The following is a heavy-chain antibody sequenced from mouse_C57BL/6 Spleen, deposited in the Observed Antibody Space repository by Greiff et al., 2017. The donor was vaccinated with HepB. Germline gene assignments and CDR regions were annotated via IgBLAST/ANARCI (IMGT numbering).Heavy chain of an antibody. CDR3: TRGVTTVVGENFDY. CDR1: GFTFSSYA. Sequence: EVMLVESGEGLVKPGGSLKLSCAASGFTFSSYAMSWVRQTPEKRLEWVAYISSGGDYIYYADTVKGRFTISRDNARNTLYLQMSSLKSEDTAMYYCTRGVTTVVGENFDYWGQGTTLTVSS. V-gene: IGHV5-9-1*02. CDR2: ISSGGDYI. J-gene: IGHJ2*01. D-gene: IGHD1-1*01.